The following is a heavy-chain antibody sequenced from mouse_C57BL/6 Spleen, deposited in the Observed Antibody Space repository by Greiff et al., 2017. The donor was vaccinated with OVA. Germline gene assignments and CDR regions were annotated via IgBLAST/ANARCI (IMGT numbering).Heavy chain of an antibody. V-gene: IGHV5-12*01. CDR1: GFTFSDYY. CDR2: ISNGGGST. Sequence: EVQGVESGGGLVQPGGSLKLSCAASGFTFSDYYMYWVRQTPEKRLEWVAYISNGGGSTYYPDTVKGRFTISRDNAKNTLYLQMSRLKSEDTAMYYCASPLYGSSPYAMDYWGQGTSVTVSS. J-gene: IGHJ4*01. D-gene: IGHD1-1*01. CDR3: ASPLYGSSPYAMDY.